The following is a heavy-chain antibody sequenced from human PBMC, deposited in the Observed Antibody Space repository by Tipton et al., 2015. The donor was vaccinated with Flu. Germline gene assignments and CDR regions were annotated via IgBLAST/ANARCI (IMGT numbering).Heavy chain of an antibody. V-gene: IGHV4-31*03. CDR2: IHYSGST. CDR1: GDSIRSNNYY. CDR3: AREGRNSGGLDY. D-gene: IGHD1-26*01. J-gene: IGHJ4*02. Sequence: TLSLTCTVSGDSIRSNNYYWNWIRQHPGKGLEWIGYIHYSGSTYYNPSLKSRLTISVDTSKNQFSLKLSSVTAADTAVYFCAREGRNSGGLDYWGQGTLVTVSS.